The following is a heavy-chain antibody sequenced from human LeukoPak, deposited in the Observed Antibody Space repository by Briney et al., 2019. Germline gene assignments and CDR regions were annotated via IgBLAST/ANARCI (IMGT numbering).Heavy chain of an antibody. CDR1: GFTFSSYG. D-gene: IGHD3-10*01. J-gene: IGHJ6*02. CDR3: AKEDSRFGYGMDV. CDR2: ISYDGSNK. Sequence: GRSLRLSCAASGFTFSSYGMHWVRQAPGKGREWVAVISYDGSNKSYADSVKGRFTISRDNSKNTLYLQMNSLRAEDTAVYYCAKEDSRFGYGMDVWGQGTTVTVSS. V-gene: IGHV3-30*18.